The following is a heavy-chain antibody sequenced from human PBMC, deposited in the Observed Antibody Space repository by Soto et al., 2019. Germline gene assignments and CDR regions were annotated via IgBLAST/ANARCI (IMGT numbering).Heavy chain of an antibody. J-gene: IGHJ4*02. D-gene: IGHD3-10*01. CDR2: VYYSGNT. V-gene: IGHV4-59*01. CDR1: GGSISSYH. Sequence: QVRLQESGPGLVKPSETLSLTCSVSGGSISSYHWSWIRQPPGKGLEWIGYVYYSGNTIYNPSLKSRVTMPVDTSKHQFSLKLSSVTAADTAVYYCAGDYDSGSYRFDYWGQGTLVSVSS. CDR3: AGDYDSGSYRFDY.